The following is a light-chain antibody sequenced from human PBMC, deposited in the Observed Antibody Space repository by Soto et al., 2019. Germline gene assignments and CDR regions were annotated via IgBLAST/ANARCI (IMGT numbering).Light chain of an antibody. J-gene: IGLJ1*01. Sequence: SVLTQPASVSGSPGQSITISCTGTSSDVGGYEYVSWYQQHPGKAPKRIIYDVSDRPSGVSNRFSGSKSGNTASLAISGLQAEDEPDYSCSSYPTSSPLGVFGPGTKVTVL. V-gene: IGLV2-14*03. CDR3: SSYPTSSPLGV. CDR1: SSDVGGYEY. CDR2: DVS.